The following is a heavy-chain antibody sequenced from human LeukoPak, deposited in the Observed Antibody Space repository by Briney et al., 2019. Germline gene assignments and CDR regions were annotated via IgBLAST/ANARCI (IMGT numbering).Heavy chain of an antibody. Sequence: ASVKVSCKASGYTFTSYDINWVRQATGQGLEWMGWMNPNSGNTGYAQKFQGRVTMTRNTSIGTAYMELSSLRSEDTAVYYCARGRILLLGWYYDSSGYYLFNYWGQGTLVTVSS. CDR1: GYTFTSYD. J-gene: IGHJ4*02. CDR3: ARGRILLLGWYYDSSGYYLFNY. D-gene: IGHD3-22*01. V-gene: IGHV1-8*01. CDR2: MNPNSGNT.